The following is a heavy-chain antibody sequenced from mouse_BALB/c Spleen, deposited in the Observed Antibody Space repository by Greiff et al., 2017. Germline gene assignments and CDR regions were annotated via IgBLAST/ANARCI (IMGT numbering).Heavy chain of an antibody. Sequence: VQLQQSGAELVKPGASVKLSCTASGFNIKDTYMHWVKQMPEQGLEWIGRIDPANGNTKYDPKFQGKATITADTSSNTAYLQLSSLTSEDTAVYYCAPYDYDDYAMDYWGQGTSVTVSS. CDR3: APYDYDDYAMDY. J-gene: IGHJ4*01. V-gene: IGHV14-3*02. CDR1: GFNIKDTY. CDR2: IDPANGNT. D-gene: IGHD2-4*01.